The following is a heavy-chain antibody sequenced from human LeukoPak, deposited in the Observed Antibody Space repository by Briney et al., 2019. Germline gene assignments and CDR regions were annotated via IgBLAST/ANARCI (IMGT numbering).Heavy chain of an antibody. D-gene: IGHD3-10*01. CDR3: ARGKYGSGSYYNVDY. J-gene: IGHJ4*02. Sequence: SETLSLTCTVSGGSISSSSYYWGWIRQPPGKGLEWIGSIYYSGSTNYNPSLKSRVTISEDTSKNQFSLKLSSVTAADTAVYYCARGKYGSGSYYNVDYWGQGTLVTVSS. V-gene: IGHV4-39*07. CDR2: IYYSGST. CDR1: GGSISSSSYY.